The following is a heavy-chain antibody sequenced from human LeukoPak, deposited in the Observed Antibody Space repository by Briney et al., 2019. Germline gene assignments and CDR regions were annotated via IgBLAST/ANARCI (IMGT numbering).Heavy chain of an antibody. CDR2: IYYTGST. J-gene: IGHJ4*02. Sequence: PSETLSLTCTVSGGSISRIIYYWGWVRQPPGKGLEWIGSIYYTGSTYYTPSLRSRVTISVDTSKNQFSLKLSAVTAADTAVYYCARVVRDGSGYNYYFDYWGQGTLVTVSS. V-gene: IGHV4-39*01. D-gene: IGHD3-22*01. CDR3: ARVVRDGSGYNYYFDY. CDR1: GGSISRIIYY.